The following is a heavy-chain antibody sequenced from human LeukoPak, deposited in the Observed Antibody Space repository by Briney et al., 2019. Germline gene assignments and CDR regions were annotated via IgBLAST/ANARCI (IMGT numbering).Heavy chain of an antibody. Sequence: SETLSLTCSVSGGSISSYYWGWVRQPPGKALEWIGNIFYTGSTYYSPSLKSRVTISLDTSRNQFSLRLNSVTAADTAVYYCAKSNGYGLIDIWGQGTMVTVSS. D-gene: IGHD3-10*01. CDR3: AKSNGYGLIDI. J-gene: IGHJ3*02. CDR1: GGSISSYY. V-gene: IGHV4-39*07. CDR2: IFYTGST.